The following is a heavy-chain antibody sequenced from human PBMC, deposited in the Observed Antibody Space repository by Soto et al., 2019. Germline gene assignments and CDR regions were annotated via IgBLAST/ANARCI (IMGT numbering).Heavy chain of an antibody. CDR2: IWYDGSNK. CDR3: ARSGALRYFDWLHYDC. Sequence: QVQLVESGGGVVQPGRSLRLSCAASGFTFSSYGMHWVRQAPGKGLEWVAVIWYDGSNKYYADSVKGRFTISRDNSKNTLYLQMNSLRAEDTAVYYCARSGALRYFDWLHYDCWGQGTLVTVSS. V-gene: IGHV3-33*01. CDR1: GFTFSSYG. J-gene: IGHJ4*02. D-gene: IGHD3-9*01.